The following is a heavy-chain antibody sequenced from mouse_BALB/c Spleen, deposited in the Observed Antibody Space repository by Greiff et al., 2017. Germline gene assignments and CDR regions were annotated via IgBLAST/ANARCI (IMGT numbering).Heavy chain of an antibody. D-gene: IGHD1-1*01. V-gene: IGHV3-2*02. CDR1: GYSITSDYA. CDR3: ARWDSQDYGSSYWYFDV. Sequence: EVQLQQSGPGLVKPSQSLSLTCTVTGYSITSDYAWNWIRQFPGNKLEWMGYISYSGSTSYNPSLKSRISITRDTSKNQFFLQLNSVTTEDTATYYCARWDSQDYGSSYWYFDVWGAGTTVTVSS. J-gene: IGHJ1*01. CDR2: ISYSGST.